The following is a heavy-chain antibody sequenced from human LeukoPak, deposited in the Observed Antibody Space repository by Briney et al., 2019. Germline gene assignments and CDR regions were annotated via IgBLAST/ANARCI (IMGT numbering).Heavy chain of an antibody. Sequence: ASVKVSCKASGYTFTSYDINWVRQATGQGLEWMGWMNPNSGNTGYAQKFQGRVTITRNTSISTAYMELSSLRSEDTAVYYCARGEGVNYRYSGFGYFNAVDYWGQGTLVTVSS. CDR1: GYTFTSYD. CDR2: MNPNSGNT. D-gene: IGHD3-16*02. V-gene: IGHV1-8*03. J-gene: IGHJ4*02. CDR3: ARGEGVNYRYSGFGYFNAVDY.